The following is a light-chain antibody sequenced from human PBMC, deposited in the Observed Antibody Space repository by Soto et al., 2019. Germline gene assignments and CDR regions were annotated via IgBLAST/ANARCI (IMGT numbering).Light chain of an antibody. V-gene: IGLV2-23*01. CDR2: EGS. Sequence: QSALTQPASVSGSPGQSITISCTGTSSDVGSYNLVSWYQQHPGKAPKLMIYEGSKRPSGVSNRFSGSKSGNTASLTIAGLQAEDEADYYCGSYAGSTFYVFGTGTQLTVL. CDR1: SSDVGSYNL. J-gene: IGLJ1*01. CDR3: GSYAGSTFYV.